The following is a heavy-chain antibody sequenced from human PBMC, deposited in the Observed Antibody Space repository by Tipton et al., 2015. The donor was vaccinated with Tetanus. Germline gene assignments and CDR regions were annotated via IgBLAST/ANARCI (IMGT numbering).Heavy chain of an antibody. CDR2: VYYTGST. J-gene: IGHJ5*02. Sequence: LRLSCTVSGDSVSGYYWSWIRQPPGKGLEWIGYVYYTGSTNHNPSLKSRVTISMDRSKNQISLQLTSVTAADTAVYYCARGLAEDLNSLDLWGQGTLVTVSS. D-gene: IGHD1-14*01. V-gene: IGHV4-59*02. CDR3: ARGLAEDLNSLDL. CDR1: GDSVSGYY.